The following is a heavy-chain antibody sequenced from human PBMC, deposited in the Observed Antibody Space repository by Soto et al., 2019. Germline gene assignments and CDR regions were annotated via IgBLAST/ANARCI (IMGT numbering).Heavy chain of an antibody. D-gene: IGHD1-26*01. CDR2: ISSSSSYI. Sequence: EVQLVESGGGLVKPGGSLRLSCAASGFTFSSYSMNWVRQAPGKGLEWVSSISSSSSYIYYADSVKGRFTISRDNAKNSLYLQMNSLRAEDTAVYYCARETVGATTRDYWGQGTLVTVSS. CDR1: GFTFSSYS. CDR3: ARETVGATTRDY. V-gene: IGHV3-21*01. J-gene: IGHJ4*02.